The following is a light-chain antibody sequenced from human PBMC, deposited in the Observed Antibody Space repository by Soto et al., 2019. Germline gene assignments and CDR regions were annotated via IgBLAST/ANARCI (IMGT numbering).Light chain of an antibody. Sequence: DIVMTQSPDSLAVSLGERATINCKSSQSVLYSSNNKNYLAWYQQKPGQPPKLLIYWASTRGSGVSDRFSGSGSGTDFTLTISSLQAEDVAVYYCQQWRTFGQGTKVEIK. CDR1: QSVLYSSNNKNY. CDR2: WAS. J-gene: IGKJ1*01. CDR3: QQWRT. V-gene: IGKV4-1*01.